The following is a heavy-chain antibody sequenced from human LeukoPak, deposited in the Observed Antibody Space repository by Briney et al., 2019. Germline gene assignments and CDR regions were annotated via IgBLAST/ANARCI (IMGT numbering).Heavy chain of an antibody. D-gene: IGHD6-25*01. V-gene: IGHV4-39*07. CDR2: IYYSGTT. CDR1: GDSISSNYFSSNLFH. CDR3: ARDCRGYRSWFDP. Sequence: SETLSLTCTVSGDSISSNYFSSNLFHWGWLRQPPGEGLEWIGSIYYSGTTYYNPSLKSRVTISVDTSKNQFFLKLTSVTAADTAVYYCARDCRGYRSWFDPWGQGTLVTVSS. J-gene: IGHJ5*02.